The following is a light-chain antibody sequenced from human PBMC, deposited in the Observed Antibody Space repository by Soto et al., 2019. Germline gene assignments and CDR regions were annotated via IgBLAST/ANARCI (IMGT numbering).Light chain of an antibody. CDR1: QGFSSW. CDR3: QHYKESST. J-gene: IGKJ1*01. Sequence: DFQITQSPSTLSAPLEDRVPITCRPSQGFSSWLAWYQQKPGKAPKLLIYEASSSEIGVPPRFSGSGFGTEFTLTISSLQPDDFATYYCQHYKESSTFGQGTRLEIK. V-gene: IGKV1-5*03. CDR2: EAS.